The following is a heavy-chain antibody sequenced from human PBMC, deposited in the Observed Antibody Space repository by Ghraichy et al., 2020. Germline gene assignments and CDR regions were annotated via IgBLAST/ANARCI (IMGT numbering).Heavy chain of an antibody. D-gene: IGHD3-22*01. Sequence: GESLNISCAASGFTFSSYSMNWVRQAPGKGLEWVSSISSSSSYIYYADSVKGRFTISRDNAKNSLYLQMNSLRAEDTAVYYCARGGPGLDYYDSSGPIDYWGQGTLVTVSS. CDR3: ARGGPGLDYYDSSGPIDY. CDR2: ISSSSSYI. V-gene: IGHV3-21*01. CDR1: GFTFSSYS. J-gene: IGHJ4*02.